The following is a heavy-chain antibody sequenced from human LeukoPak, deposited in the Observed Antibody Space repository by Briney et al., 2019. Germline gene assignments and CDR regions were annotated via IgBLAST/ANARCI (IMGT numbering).Heavy chain of an antibody. CDR3: ARRGTVTTGGAYYFDY. V-gene: IGHV3-33*01. Sequence: GGSLRLSCAASGFTFSSYGMHWVRQAPGKGLEWVAVIWYDGSNKYYADSVKGRFTISRDNSKNTLYLQMNSLRAEDTAVYYCARRGTVTTGGAYYFDYWGQGALVTVSS. CDR1: GFTFSSYG. CDR2: IWYDGSNK. J-gene: IGHJ4*02. D-gene: IGHD4-17*01.